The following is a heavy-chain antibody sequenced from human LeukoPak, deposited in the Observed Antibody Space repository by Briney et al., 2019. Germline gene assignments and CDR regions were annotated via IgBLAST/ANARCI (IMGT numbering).Heavy chain of an antibody. J-gene: IGHJ4*02. V-gene: IGHV3-48*04. D-gene: IGHD4-17*01. CDR2: ISRSSSTI. Sequence: PGGSLRLSCAASEFTFSDHWMTWVRQAPGKGLEWVSYISRSSSTIYYADSVKGRFTISRDDAKNSLYLQMNSLRAEDTAVYYCASLHWARDTVTFDYWGQGALVTVSS. CDR1: EFTFSDHW. CDR3: ASLHWARDTVTFDY.